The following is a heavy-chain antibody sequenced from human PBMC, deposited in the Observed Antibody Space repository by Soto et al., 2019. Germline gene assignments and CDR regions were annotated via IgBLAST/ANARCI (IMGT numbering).Heavy chain of an antibody. CDR3: AKRASGSYFDY. CDR2: ISGSGGST. Sequence: EVPLLESGGGLVQPGGSLRLSCAASGFTFSSYAMNWVRQAPGKGLEWVSVISGSGGSTYYADSVKGRFTIPRDNSKNTLYLQMKSLGAEDTAVYYCAKRASGSYFDYWGQGTLVTVSS. V-gene: IGHV3-23*01. D-gene: IGHD3-10*01. CDR1: GFTFSSYA. J-gene: IGHJ4*02.